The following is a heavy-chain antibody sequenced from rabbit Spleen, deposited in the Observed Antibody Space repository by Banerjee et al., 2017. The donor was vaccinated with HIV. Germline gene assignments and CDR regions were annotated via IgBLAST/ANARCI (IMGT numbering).Heavy chain of an antibody. CDR1: GVSFSVNSY. D-gene: IGHD8-1*01. V-gene: IGHV1S40*01. J-gene: IGHJ6*01. CDR2: IDTGSSDFT. Sequence: QSLEESGGDLVKPGASLTLTCIASGVSFSVNSYMCWVHQAPGKGLEWIVCIDTGSSDFTYFASWAKGRFTISKTSSTTVTLQMTSLTAADTATYFCARDTGSSFSSYGMDLWGPGTLVTVS. CDR3: ARDTGSSFSSYGMDL.